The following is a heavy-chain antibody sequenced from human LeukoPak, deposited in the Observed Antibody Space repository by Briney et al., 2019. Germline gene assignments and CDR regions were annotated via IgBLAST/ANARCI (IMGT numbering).Heavy chain of an antibody. CDR1: GYTFTSYY. CDR2: INPSGGST. D-gene: IGHD4-17*01. V-gene: IGHV1-46*01. CDR3: ARDFPRPSRGDYYRGALSY. Sequence: ASVKVSCKASGYTFTSYYMHWVRQAPGQGLEWMGIINPSGGSTSYAQKFQGRVTMTRDMSTSTVYMELSSLRSEDTAVYYCARDFPRPSRGDYYRGALSYWGQGTLVTVSS. J-gene: IGHJ4*02.